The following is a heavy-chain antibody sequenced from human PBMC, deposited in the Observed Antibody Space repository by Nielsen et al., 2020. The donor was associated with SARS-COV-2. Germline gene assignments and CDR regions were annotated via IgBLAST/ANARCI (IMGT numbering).Heavy chain of an antibody. J-gene: IGHJ4*02. D-gene: IGHD5-18*01. CDR2: ISYDGSNK. CDR3: AKGYSYAFDY. CDR1: GFMFSPHG. Sequence: GSLRLSCAASGFMFSPHGMHWVRQAPGKGLEWVAVISYDGSNKYYADSVKGRFTISRDNSKNTLYLQMNSLRAEDTAVYYCAKGYSYAFDYWGQGTLVTVSS. V-gene: IGHV3-30*18.